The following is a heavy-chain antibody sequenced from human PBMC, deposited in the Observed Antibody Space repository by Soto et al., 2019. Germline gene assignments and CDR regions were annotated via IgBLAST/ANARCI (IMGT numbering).Heavy chain of an antibody. CDR3: AKTPRQWLVYFDY. J-gene: IGHJ4*01. CDR2: ISGSGGTT. V-gene: IGHV3-23*01. Sequence: EVQLLESGGGLVQPGGSLRLSCAASGFTFSNYAISWVRQAPGTGLEWGSGISGSGGTTYYADSGKGRFTISRDNSKDTLHLQMNSLRAEDTAVYYCAKTPRQWLVYFDYWGHGALVTVSS. CDR1: GFTFSNYA. D-gene: IGHD6-19*01.